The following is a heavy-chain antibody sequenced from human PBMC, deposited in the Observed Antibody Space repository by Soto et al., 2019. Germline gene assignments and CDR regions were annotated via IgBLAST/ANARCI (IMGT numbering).Heavy chain of an antibody. Sequence: QVQLVESGGGVVQPGTSLRLSCAASGFSFSSYAMHWVRQAPGKGLEWVAALWYDGSNQNYAESVKGRFTISRDNSKSTVYLQMNSLKAEDTAVYYCARDINDFGSGYLYWGQGALVTVSS. CDR1: GFSFSSYA. J-gene: IGHJ4*02. D-gene: IGHD3-3*01. CDR2: LWYDGSNQ. V-gene: IGHV3-33*01. CDR3: ARDINDFGSGYLY.